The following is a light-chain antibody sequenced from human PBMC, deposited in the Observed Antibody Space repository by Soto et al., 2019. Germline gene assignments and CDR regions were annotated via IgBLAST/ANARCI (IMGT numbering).Light chain of an antibody. CDR1: QGIGST. CDR3: QRYNNWPLT. V-gene: IGKV3-15*01. J-gene: IGKJ4*01. Sequence: IVITQSPATLSVSPGEIATLSCRASQGIGSTLAWYQQKPGQTPTLLIYGASTRATGVPARFSGSGSGTELTITINSLKSEDVAVYDGQRYNNWPLTFFGGTKVDIK. CDR2: GAS.